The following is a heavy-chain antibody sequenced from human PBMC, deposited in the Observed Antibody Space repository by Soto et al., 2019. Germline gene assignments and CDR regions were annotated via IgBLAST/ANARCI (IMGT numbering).Heavy chain of an antibody. CDR2: INPNSGGT. V-gene: IGHV1-2*02. CDR1: GYAFTDYY. CDR3: ARKLELRGSYYYYYDMDV. J-gene: IGHJ6*02. D-gene: IGHD1-7*01. Sequence: ASVKVSCKASGYAFTDYYMHWVRQAPGQGLEWMGWINPNSGGTNYAQKFQGRVTMTRDTSISTAYMELSRLRSDDTAVYYCARKLELRGSYYYYYDMDVWGQGTTVTVSS.